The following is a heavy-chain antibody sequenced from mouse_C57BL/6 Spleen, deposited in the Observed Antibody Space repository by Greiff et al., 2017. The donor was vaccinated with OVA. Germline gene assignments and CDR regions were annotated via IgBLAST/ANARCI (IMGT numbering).Heavy chain of an antibody. V-gene: IGHV14-1*01. CDR1: GFNFHDYY. J-gene: IGHJ2*01. Sequence: VQLLQSGAELVRPGASVKLSCTSSGFNFHDYYMPLVQHRPEPCLELIGRIDPEAGDTEYAPKFQGKATMTANTSSNTAYLQLSSLTSEDTAVYYCTREGYYDYWGQGTTLTVSS. CDR3: TREGYYDY. CDR2: IDPEAGDT. D-gene: IGHD2-3*01.